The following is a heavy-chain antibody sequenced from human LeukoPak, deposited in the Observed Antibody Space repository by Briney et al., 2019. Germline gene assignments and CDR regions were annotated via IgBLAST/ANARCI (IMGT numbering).Heavy chain of an antibody. CDR3: ARGSTPGGLVWGSFDY. D-gene: IGHD7-27*01. J-gene: IGHJ4*02. Sequence: GGSLRLSCAASGFTFSSYDMHWVRQATGKGLEWVSAIGTAGDTYYPGSVKGRFTISRDNAKNSLYLQMNSLRAEDTALYHCARGSTPGGLVWGSFDYWGQGTLVTVSS. CDR2: IGTAGDT. V-gene: IGHV3-13*01. CDR1: GFTFSSYD.